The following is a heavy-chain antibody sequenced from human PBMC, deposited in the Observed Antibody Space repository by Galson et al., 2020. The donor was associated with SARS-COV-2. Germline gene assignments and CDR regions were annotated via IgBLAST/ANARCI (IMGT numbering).Heavy chain of an antibody. D-gene: IGHD1-1*01. Sequence: SETLSLTCTTSGGSVRSTNWWSWVRQPPGKGLEWTGEIYYAGNTNYNPSLESRVTISVDTSTNQFSLRLISVTAADTATYYCSRGGWLQLERRFDPRGQGTLVIVSA. V-gene: IGHV4-4*02. J-gene: IGHJ5*02. CDR3: SRGGWLQLERRFDP. CDR2: IYYAGNT. CDR1: GGSVRSTNW.